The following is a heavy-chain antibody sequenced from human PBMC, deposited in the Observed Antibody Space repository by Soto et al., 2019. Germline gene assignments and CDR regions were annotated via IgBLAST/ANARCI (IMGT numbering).Heavy chain of an antibody. CDR1: GGSFSGYY. Sequence: PSETLSLTCAVYGGSFSGYYWSWIRQPPGKGLEWIGEINHSGSTNYNPSLKSRVTISVDTSKNQFSLKLSSVTAADTAVYYCARSTRGVIAYWGQGTLVTVSS. V-gene: IGHV4-34*01. D-gene: IGHD3-16*02. CDR3: ARSTRGVIAY. CDR2: INHSGST. J-gene: IGHJ4*02.